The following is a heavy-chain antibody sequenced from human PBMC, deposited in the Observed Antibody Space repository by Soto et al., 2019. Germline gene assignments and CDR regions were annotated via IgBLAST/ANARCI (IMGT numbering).Heavy chain of an antibody. CDR1: GFTFSSYS. CDR3: EREWDCSSTSCYGNYFDY. V-gene: IGHV3-48*01. D-gene: IGHD2-2*01. CDR2: ISSSSSTI. J-gene: IGHJ4*02. Sequence: EVQLVESGGGLVQPGGSLRLSCAASGFTFSSYSMNWVRQAPGKGLEWVSYISSSSSTIYYADSVKGRFTISRDNAKNSLYLQMNSLRAEDTAVYYCEREWDCSSTSCYGNYFDYWGQGTLVTVSS.